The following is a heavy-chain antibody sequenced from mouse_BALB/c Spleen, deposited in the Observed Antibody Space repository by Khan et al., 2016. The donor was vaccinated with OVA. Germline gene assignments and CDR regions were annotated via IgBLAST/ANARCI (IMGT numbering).Heavy chain of an antibody. J-gene: IGHJ4*01. CDR1: GYTITTGYA. V-gene: IGHV3-1*02. CDR2: IYYSGNI. CDR3: TRDGNYMDF. D-gene: IGHD2-1*01. Sequence: EVKLEESGPDMVKPSQSLSLTCTVTGYTITTGYACHCIRPFPETQLECMAYIYYSGNINSNPSLKGRVSVTRDTSKTQVVLQLNSVTSRDTATYDCTRDGNYMDFWGQGTSVTVSS.